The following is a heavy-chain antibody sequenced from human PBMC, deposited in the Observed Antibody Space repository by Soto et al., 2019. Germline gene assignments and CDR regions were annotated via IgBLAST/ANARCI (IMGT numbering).Heavy chain of an antibody. CDR2: ISAYNGNT. Sequence: ASVKVSCKASGYTFTSYGISWVRQAPGQGLEWMGWISAYNGNTNYAQKLQGRVTITTDKSTSTAYMELSSLRSEDTAVYYCARDRHFEGGWPREFDYWGQGTLVTVSS. V-gene: IGHV1-18*01. D-gene: IGHD6-19*01. CDR1: GYTFTSYG. J-gene: IGHJ4*02. CDR3: ARDRHFEGGWPREFDY.